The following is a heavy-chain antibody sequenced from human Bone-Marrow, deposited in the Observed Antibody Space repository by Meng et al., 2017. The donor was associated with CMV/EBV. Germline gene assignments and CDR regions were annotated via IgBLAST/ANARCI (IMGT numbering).Heavy chain of an antibody. CDR2: IIVGNGNT. CDR1: RYTFTSSV. CDR3: ARRIAAAGLDY. Sequence: SCKSSRYTFTSSVLYWVRQAPGQRLEWMGWIIVGNGNTKYSQKFQGRVTITRDTSASTAYMELSSLRSEDTAVYYCARRIAAAGLDYWGQGTLVTVSS. J-gene: IGHJ4*02. V-gene: IGHV1-3*01. D-gene: IGHD6-13*01.